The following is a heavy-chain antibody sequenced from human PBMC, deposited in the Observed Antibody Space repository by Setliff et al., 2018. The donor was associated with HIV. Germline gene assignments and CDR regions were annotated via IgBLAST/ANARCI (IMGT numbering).Heavy chain of an antibody. D-gene: IGHD4-4*01. J-gene: IGHJ6*02. CDR1: GGSISSSNW. CDR2: IYHSGST. CDR3: ARDRRAHDYNNYVYYYYGMDV. Sequence: ASETLSLTCAVSGGSISSSNWWSWVRQPPGKGLEWIGEIYHSGSTNYNPSLKSRVTISVDKSKNQFSLKLSSVTAADTAVYYCARDRRAHDYNNYVYYYYGMDVWGQGTTVTVSS. V-gene: IGHV4-4*02.